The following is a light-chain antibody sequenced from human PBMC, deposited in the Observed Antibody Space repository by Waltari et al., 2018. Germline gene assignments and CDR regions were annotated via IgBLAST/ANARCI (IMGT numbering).Light chain of an antibody. Sequence: QSALTQPASVSGSPGQSLTISSTGTTSDVGGYNYVSWYQQHPGKAPKIMISDVSYRPSGVSNRFSGSKSGNTASLTISGLQAEDEADYYCCSYTSINTLYVFGTGTKVTVL. CDR2: DVS. V-gene: IGLV2-14*01. CDR3: CSYTSINTLYV. J-gene: IGLJ1*01. CDR1: TSDVGGYNY.